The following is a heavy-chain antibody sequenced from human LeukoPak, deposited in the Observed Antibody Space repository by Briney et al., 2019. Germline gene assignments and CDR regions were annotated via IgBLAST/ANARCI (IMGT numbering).Heavy chain of an antibody. Sequence: SETLSLTCAVSGYSISGGYYWGWIRRPPGKGLEWIGSIYHSGSTYYNPSLKSRVTISVDTSKNQFSLKLSSVTAADTAVYYCARHQYDYVWGSYRYDAFDIWGQGTMVTVSS. CDR2: IYHSGST. D-gene: IGHD3-16*02. J-gene: IGHJ3*02. CDR3: ARHQYDYVWGSYRYDAFDI. V-gene: IGHV4-38-2*01. CDR1: GYSISGGYY.